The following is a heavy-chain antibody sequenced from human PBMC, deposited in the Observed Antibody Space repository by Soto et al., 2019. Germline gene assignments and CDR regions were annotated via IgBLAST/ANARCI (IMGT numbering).Heavy chain of an antibody. CDR2: ISYDGSNK. J-gene: IGHJ2*01. Sequence: QVQLVESGGGVVQPGRSLRLSCAASGFTFSSYAMHWVRQAPGKGLEWVAVISYDGSNKYYAGSVKGRFTISRDNSKNTLYLQRNSLRAEDTAVYYCARDALQGIGWYFDLWGRGTLVTVSS. CDR3: ARDALQGIGWYFDL. V-gene: IGHV3-30-3*01. CDR1: GFTFSSYA. D-gene: IGHD2-21*01.